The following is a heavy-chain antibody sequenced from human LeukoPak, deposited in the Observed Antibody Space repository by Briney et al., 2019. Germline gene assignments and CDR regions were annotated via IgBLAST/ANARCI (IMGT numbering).Heavy chain of an antibody. D-gene: IGHD2-21*01. CDR3: ARDRDSTNWFDP. J-gene: IGHJ5*02. CDR2: ITSDGTGT. V-gene: IGHV3-74*01. Sequence: GGSLRLSCAASGFTVSSNYMNWVRQAPGKRLVWVSHITSDGTGTNYADSVKGRFTISRDNTKNMLYLQMSSLRAEDTAVYYCARDRDSTNWFDPWGQGTLVTVSS. CDR1: GFTVSSNY.